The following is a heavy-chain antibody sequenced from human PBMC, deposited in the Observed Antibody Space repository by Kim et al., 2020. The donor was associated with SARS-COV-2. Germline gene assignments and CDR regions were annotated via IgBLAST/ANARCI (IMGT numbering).Heavy chain of an antibody. CDR1: GGSFSGYY. D-gene: IGHD3-10*01. V-gene: IGHV4-34*01. CDR3: ARGTLLWFRDMVTRISRPFDY. Sequence: SETLSLTCAVYGGSFSGYYWSWIRQPPGKGLEWIGEINHSGSTNYNPSLKSRVTISVDTSKNQFSLKLSSVTAADTAVYYCARGTLLWFRDMVTRISRPFDYWGQGTLVTVSS. CDR2: INHSGST. J-gene: IGHJ4*02.